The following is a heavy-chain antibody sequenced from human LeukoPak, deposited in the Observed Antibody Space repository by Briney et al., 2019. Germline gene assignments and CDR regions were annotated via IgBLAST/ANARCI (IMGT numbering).Heavy chain of an antibody. J-gene: IGHJ4*02. CDR3: ASSPLDYDFWSGYIFDY. V-gene: IGHV1-18*01. CDR1: GYTFTSYG. CDR2: ISAYNGNT. D-gene: IGHD3-3*01. Sequence: ASMKVSCKASGYTFTSYGISWVRQAPGQGLEWMGWISAYNGNTNYAQKLQGRVTMTTDTSTSTAYMELRSLRSDDTAVYYCASSPLDYDFWSGYIFDYWGQGTLVTVSS.